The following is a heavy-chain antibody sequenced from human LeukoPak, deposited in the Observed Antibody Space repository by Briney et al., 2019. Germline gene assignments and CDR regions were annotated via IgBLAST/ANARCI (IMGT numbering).Heavy chain of an antibody. CDR2: VSSSGSTI. CDR1: GFTFSSYS. CDR3: ARDCRPYYYDSKWLDY. J-gene: IGHJ4*02. V-gene: IGHV3-48*04. Sequence: GGSLRLSCAASGFTFSSYSMNWVRQAPGKGLEWVSYVSSSGSTIYYADSVKGRFTISRDNAKNSLYLQMNSLRAEDTAVYYCARDCRPYYYDSKWLDYWGQGTLVTVSS. D-gene: IGHD3-22*01.